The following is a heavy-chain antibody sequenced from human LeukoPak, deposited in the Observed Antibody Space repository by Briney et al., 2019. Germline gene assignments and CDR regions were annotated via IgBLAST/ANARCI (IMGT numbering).Heavy chain of an antibody. V-gene: IGHV1-69*04. CDR2: IIPILGIA. Sequence: GASVKVSCKASGGTFSSYAISWVRQAPGQGLEWMGRIIPILGIANYAQKFQGRVTITADKSTSTAYMELSSLRSEDTAVYYCARDPYDILTGYPLFDYWGQGTLVTVSS. CDR1: GGTFSSYA. CDR3: ARDPYDILTGYPLFDY. J-gene: IGHJ4*02. D-gene: IGHD3-9*01.